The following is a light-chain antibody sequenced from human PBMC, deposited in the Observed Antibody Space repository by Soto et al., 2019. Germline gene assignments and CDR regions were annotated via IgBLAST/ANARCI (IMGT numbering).Light chain of an antibody. Sequence: QSALTQPASVSGSPGQSITISCTGTNSDVGGYNYVSWYQQHPGKAPELMIYEVSHRPSGVSNRFSGSKSDNTASLTVSGLQADDEADYYCLSYGGSNNYVFGTGTKVTVL. CDR2: EVS. CDR1: NSDVGGYNY. CDR3: LSYGGSNNYV. J-gene: IGLJ1*01. V-gene: IGLV2-14*01.